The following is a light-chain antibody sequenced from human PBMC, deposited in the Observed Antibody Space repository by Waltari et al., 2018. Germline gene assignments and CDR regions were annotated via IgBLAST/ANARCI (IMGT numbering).Light chain of an antibody. J-gene: IGKJ1*01. V-gene: IGKV3-15*01. CDR2: GAS. Sequence: EIEMTQSPASLSVSPGETAILTCRASQNIGTSLSWFQLRPGRAPRHLIYGASTRATGIPARFSASGSGTEFSLTISSLQSDDFAVYYCQQYYTAPRTFGQGTKVEI. CDR1: QNIGTS. CDR3: QQYYTAPRT.